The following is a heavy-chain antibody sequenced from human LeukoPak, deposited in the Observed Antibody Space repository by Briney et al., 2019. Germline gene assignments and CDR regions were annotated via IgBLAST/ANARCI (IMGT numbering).Heavy chain of an antibody. CDR1: GFSFSNAC. Sequence: PGGSLRLSCTASGFSFSNACVSWVRQAAGKGLEWVGRITSKADGGTRDYAAPVKGRFTISRDDSKNTLYLQVNSLKTEDTAVYYCTTPERYYYDTSDFYGSPYWGQGTLVTVSS. V-gene: IGHV3-15*01. J-gene: IGHJ4*02. CDR2: ITSKADGGTR. CDR3: TTPERYYYDTSDFYGSPY. D-gene: IGHD3-22*01.